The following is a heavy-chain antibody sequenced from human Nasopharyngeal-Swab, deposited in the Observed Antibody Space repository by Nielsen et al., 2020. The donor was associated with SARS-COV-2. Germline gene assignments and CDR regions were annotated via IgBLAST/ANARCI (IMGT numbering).Heavy chain of an antibody. V-gene: IGHV3-64*01. CDR3: ARDRRLGIPMALGLGVLDY. CDR2: ISDDGGTT. D-gene: IGHD1-14*01. CDR1: GFNFNGYS. Sequence: GESLKISCAVSGFNFNGYSMHWVRQAPGKGLEYVSAISDDGGTTYYANSVKGRFSIFRDNSKNTLYLQMGGLRTENTAVYYCARDRRLGIPMALGLGVLDYWGQGTRVTVSS. J-gene: IGHJ4*02.